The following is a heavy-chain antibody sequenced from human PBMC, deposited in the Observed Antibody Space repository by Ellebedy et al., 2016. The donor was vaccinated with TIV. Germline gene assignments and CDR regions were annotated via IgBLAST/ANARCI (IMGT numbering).Heavy chain of an antibody. CDR2: IYSGGSP. V-gene: IGHV4-31*03. CDR3: ARCWGSYRPLDY. CDR1: GGPISSGGYY. D-gene: IGHD3-16*02. Sequence: MPSETLSLTCTVSGGPISSGGYYWSWIRQHPGKALEWIGYIYSGGSPDYNPSLKSRVTISVDTSKNQFSLKLSSVTAADTAVYYCARCWGSYRPLDYWGQGTLVTVSS. J-gene: IGHJ4*02.